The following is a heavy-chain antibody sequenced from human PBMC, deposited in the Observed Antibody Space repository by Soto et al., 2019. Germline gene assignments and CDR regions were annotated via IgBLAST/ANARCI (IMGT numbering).Heavy chain of an antibody. CDR1: GLTFNSYW. V-gene: IGHV3-74*01. J-gene: IGHJ6*02. CDR3: ARGIHGHDAVDV. D-gene: IGHD5-18*01. CDR2: VNGDGTTT. Sequence: EVQLVESGGGLVQPGGSLRLSCAASGLTFNSYWMHWVRQAPGKGLVWVSRVNGDGTTTNYADSVKGRFAIYRDNAKNTLYLQVDSLGDDDTAVYFCARGIHGHDAVDVWGQGTTVTVSS.